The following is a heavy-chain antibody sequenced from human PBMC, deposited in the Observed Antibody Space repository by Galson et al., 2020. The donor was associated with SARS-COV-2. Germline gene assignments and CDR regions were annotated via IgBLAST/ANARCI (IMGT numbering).Heavy chain of an antibody. V-gene: IGHV3-30-3*01. CDR3: ARDEFYLVRGVIGY. J-gene: IGHJ4*02. CDR2: ISYDGSNK. D-gene: IGHD3-10*01. Sequence: GGSLRLSCAASGFTFSSYAMHWVRQAPGKGLEWVAVISYDGSNKYYADSVKGRFTISRDNSKNTLYPQMNSLRAEDTAVYYCARDEFYLVRGVIGYWGQGTLVTVSS. CDR1: GFTFSSYA.